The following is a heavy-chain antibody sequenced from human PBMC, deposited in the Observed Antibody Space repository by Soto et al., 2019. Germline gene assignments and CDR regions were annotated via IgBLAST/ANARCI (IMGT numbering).Heavy chain of an antibody. Sequence: QVHLQESGPGLVKPSQTLSLTCTVSNGSISSDAFYWAWIRQPPGRGLEWIGYIYCSGSTYYNPSLRRRVTISLDASMKQFSLKLNSVTAADTAVYYCARGSSSWPRGGWFDPWGQGALVTVSS. J-gene: IGHJ5*02. CDR1: NGSISSDAFY. CDR2: IYCSGST. V-gene: IGHV4-30-4*01. D-gene: IGHD6-13*01. CDR3: ARGSSSWPRGGWFDP.